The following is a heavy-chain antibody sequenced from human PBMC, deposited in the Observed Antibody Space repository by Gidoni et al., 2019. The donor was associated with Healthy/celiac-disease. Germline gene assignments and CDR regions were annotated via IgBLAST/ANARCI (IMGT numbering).Heavy chain of an antibody. J-gene: IGHJ5*02. CDR1: GYTFTSYD. D-gene: IGHD6-13*01. Sequence: QVQLVQSGAEVKKPGASVKVSCKASGYTFTSYDINWVRQATGQGLEWMGWMNPNSGNTGYAQKFQGRVTMTRNTSISTAYMELSSLRSEDTAVYYCARVRPPYSSSHPTKSWFDPWGQGTLVTVSS. CDR2: MNPNSGNT. CDR3: ARVRPPYSSSHPTKSWFDP. V-gene: IGHV1-8*01.